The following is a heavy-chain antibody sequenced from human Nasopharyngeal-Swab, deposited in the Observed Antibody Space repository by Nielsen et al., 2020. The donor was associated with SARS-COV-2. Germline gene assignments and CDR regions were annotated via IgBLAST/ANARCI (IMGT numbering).Heavy chain of an antibody. D-gene: IGHD1-1*01. CDR2: FDPETDET. J-gene: IGHJ4*02. V-gene: IGHV1-24*01. CDR3: VTGLQQYRLQFDY. Sequence: ASVKVSCKVSGYTLTELSIHWVRQAPGKGLEWMGGFDPETDETLYAQKFQGRVTMTQDTSTDAAYMKVNRLRSEDTAICYCVTGLQQYRLQFDYWGQGTLVTVSS. CDR1: GYTLTELS.